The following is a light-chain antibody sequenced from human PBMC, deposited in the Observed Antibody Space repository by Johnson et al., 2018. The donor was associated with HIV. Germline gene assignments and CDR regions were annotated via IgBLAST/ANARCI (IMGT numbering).Light chain of an antibody. CDR3: GTWDSSLSAHV. V-gene: IGLV1-51*01. CDR2: DTD. Sequence: QSVLTQPPSVSAAPGQKVTISCSGSSSNIGNNYVSWCQRLPGTAPKLLIHDTDERPPGIPDRFSGSKSGTSATLGITGLPTGDEAAYHCGTWDSSLSAHVFGTGTKVTVL. CDR1: SSNIGNNY. J-gene: IGLJ1*01.